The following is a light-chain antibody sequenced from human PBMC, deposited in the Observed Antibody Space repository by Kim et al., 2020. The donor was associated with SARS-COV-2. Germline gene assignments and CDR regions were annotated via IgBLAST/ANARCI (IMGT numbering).Light chain of an antibody. CDR1: ESISDY. Sequence: EIVLTQSPATLSLSPGEKATLSCRASESISDYLVWYQQKPGQAPRLLIYDASNRATGIPARFSGSGSGTDFTLTITSLEPEDFAVYYCQQRSNWHPYTFGQGTRLEI. CDR3: QQRSNWHPYT. CDR2: DAS. J-gene: IGKJ2*01. V-gene: IGKV3D-11*02.